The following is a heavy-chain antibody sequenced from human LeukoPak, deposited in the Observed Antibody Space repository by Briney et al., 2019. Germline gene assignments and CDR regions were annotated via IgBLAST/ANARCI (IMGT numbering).Heavy chain of an antibody. V-gene: IGHV4-59*08. J-gene: IGHJ4*02. CDR3: TRRKASSGWYPEATYYFDY. CDR2: IYYSGST. D-gene: IGHD6-19*01. CDR1: GGSISSYL. Sequence: SETLSLTCTVSGGSISSYLWSWIRQPPGKGLEWIAHIYYSGSTNYNPSLKSRVTISVDSSKNQFSLKLSSVTAADTAMYHCTRRKASSGWYPEATYYFDYWGQGILVTVSS.